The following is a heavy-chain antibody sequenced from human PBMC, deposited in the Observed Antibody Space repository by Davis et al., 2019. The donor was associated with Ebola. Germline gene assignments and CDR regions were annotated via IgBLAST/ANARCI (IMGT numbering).Heavy chain of an antibody. Sequence: LRLSCTVSGASISDGDYYWSWIRQPPGKGLEWIAYMFYSGTTNYNPSLRRRVIISVDTSKNQSSLKLSSVTAADTAVYYCARVYSSGWYGWFDPWGPGTLVTVSAVLDVWGQGTTVTVSS. CDR3: ARVYSSGWYGWFDPWGPGTLVTVSAVLDV. J-gene: IGHJ6*02. D-gene: IGHD6-19*01. V-gene: IGHV4-30-4*08. CDR2: MFYSGTT. CDR1: GASISDGDYY.